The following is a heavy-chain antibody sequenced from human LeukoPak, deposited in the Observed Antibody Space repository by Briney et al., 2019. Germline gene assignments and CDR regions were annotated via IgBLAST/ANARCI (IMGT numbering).Heavy chain of an antibody. CDR3: ARVGRGAAAGFDY. CDR1: GGSLSSGSYY. V-gene: IGHV4-61*02. CDR2: IYTSGST. J-gene: IGHJ4*02. Sequence: PAETLSLTCTVSGGSLSSGSYYWRWLRQPAGKGPEWIGRIYTSGSTNYNPSLKSRVTISADTSKNQFSLKLSSVTAADTAVYYCARVGRGAAAGFDYWGLGTLVTVSS. D-gene: IGHD6-13*01.